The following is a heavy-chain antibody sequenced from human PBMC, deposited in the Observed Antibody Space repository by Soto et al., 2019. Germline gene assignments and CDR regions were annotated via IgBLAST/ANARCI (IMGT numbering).Heavy chain of an antibody. D-gene: IGHD3-3*01. CDR1: GFTFSSYA. J-gene: IGHJ4*02. CDR2: ISYDGSNK. V-gene: IGHV3-30-3*01. CDR3: VLFDDFWRGYHYFDY. Sequence: GGSLRLSCAASGFTFSSYAMHWVRQAPGKGLEWVAVISYDGSNKYYADSVKGRFTISRDNSKNTLYLQMNSLRAEDTAVYYCVLFDDFWRGYHYFDYWGQGTLVTVSS.